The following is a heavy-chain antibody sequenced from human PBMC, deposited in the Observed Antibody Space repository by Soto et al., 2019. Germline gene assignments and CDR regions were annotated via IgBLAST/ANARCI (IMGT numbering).Heavy chain of an antibody. J-gene: IGHJ4*02. CDR3: AKGHSYYYDSSGFDY. Sequence: WGSLRLSCAASGFTFNSYAMTWVRQAPGKGLEWVSAISGSGGSTYYADSVKGRFTISRDNSKNTLYLQMNSLRAEDTAVYYCAKGHSYYYDSSGFDYWGQGTLVTVS. CDR2: ISGSGGST. D-gene: IGHD3-22*01. CDR1: GFTFNSYA. V-gene: IGHV3-23*01.